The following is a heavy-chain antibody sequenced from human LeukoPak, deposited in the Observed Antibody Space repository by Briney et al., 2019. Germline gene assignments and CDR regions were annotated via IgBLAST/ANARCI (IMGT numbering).Heavy chain of an antibody. Sequence: PGGSLRLSCAASGFTFSNYWMHWVRQAPGEGLVWVARTNADGSSTGSPTTYADSVRGRFTISRDNAKNMLFLQMNSLRAEDTAVYFCAREGLTCGGDCLEYWGQGTLVTVSS. D-gene: IGHD2-21*01. V-gene: IGHV3-74*03. CDR1: GFTFSNYW. J-gene: IGHJ4*02. CDR2: TNADGSSTGSPT. CDR3: AREGLTCGGDCLEY.